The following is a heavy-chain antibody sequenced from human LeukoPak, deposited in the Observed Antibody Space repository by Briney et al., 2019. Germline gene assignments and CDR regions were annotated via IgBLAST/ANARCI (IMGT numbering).Heavy chain of an antibody. V-gene: IGHV3-30-3*01. Sequence: GGSLRLSCAASGFTFSSYTINWVRQAPGKGLEWVTLISYDGSNKYYADSVKGRFTISRDNSKNTLYLQMNSLRAEDTAVYYCAKASAGSSWYLGDDYWGQGSLVTVSS. CDR2: ISYDGSNK. CDR3: AKASAGSSWYLGDDY. J-gene: IGHJ4*02. CDR1: GFTFSSYT. D-gene: IGHD6-13*01.